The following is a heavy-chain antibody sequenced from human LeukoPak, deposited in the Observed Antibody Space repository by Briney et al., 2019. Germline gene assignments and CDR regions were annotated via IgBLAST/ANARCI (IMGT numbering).Heavy chain of an antibody. CDR1: GGSISSSSYY. D-gene: IGHD6-6*01. V-gene: IGHV4-39*01. CDR2: IYYSGST. CDR3: ASSRYYRQLVFDY. Sequence: PSETLSLTCTVSGGSISSSSYYWGWIRQPPGKGLEWIGSIYYSGSTYYNPSLKSRVTISVDTSKNQFSLKLSSVTAADTAVYYCASSRYYRQLVFDYWGQGTLVTVSS. J-gene: IGHJ4*02.